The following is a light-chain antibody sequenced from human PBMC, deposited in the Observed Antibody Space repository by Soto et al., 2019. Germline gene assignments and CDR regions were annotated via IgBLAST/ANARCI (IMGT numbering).Light chain of an antibody. J-gene: IGKJ5*01. CDR3: QQYNNWPPIP. CDR2: GAS. Sequence: VLTPSPATRAVSQGDRATLSCRASQSVNTYLALYHHKIGQAPRLLIYGASTRATGIPARFSGSGSGTEFTLTISSLQSEDFAVYYCQQYNNWPPIPFGQGTRLEIK. CDR1: QSVNTY. V-gene: IGKV3D-15*01.